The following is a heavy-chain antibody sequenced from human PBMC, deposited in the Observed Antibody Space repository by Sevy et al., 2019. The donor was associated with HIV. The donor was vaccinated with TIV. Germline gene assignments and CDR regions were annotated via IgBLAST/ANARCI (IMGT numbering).Heavy chain of an antibody. D-gene: IGHD3-22*01. CDR1: GYTFTSYG. CDR2: ISAYSGNT. Sequence: ASVKVSCKASGYTFTSYGINWVRQAPGQGLEWMGWISAYSGNTNYAQNLQGRVTMTIDTFTSTAYIELRSLTSDDTAVYYCARDQYDSSGYYYSYYGMDVWGQGTTVTVSS. J-gene: IGHJ6*02. CDR3: ARDQYDSSGYYYSYYGMDV. V-gene: IGHV1-18*01.